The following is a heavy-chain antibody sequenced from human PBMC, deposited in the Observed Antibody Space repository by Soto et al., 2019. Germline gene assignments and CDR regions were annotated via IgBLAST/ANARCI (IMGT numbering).Heavy chain of an antibody. D-gene: IGHD5-12*01. Sequence: PSETLSLTCTVSGGSISSSSYYWGWIRQPPGKGLEWIGSSYYSGSTYYNPSLKGRVTISVDTSKNQFSLKLSSVTAADTAVYYCASSGYEHFDYWGQGTLVTVAS. CDR3: ASSGYEHFDY. J-gene: IGHJ4*02. CDR2: SYYSGST. CDR1: GGSISSSSYY. V-gene: IGHV4-39*01.